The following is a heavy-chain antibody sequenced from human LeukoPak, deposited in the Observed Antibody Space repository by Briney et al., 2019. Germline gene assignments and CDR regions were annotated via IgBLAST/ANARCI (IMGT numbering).Heavy chain of an antibody. Sequence: SETLSLTCTVSGGSISSYYWSWIRQPPGKGLEWTGYIYYSGSTNYNPSLKSRVTISVDTSKNQFSLKLSSVTAADTAVYYCARDSSSSWHGGYNWFDPWGQGTLVTVSS. CDR1: GGSISSYY. D-gene: IGHD6-13*01. J-gene: IGHJ5*02. CDR2: IYYSGST. V-gene: IGHV4-59*01. CDR3: ARDSSSSWHGGYNWFDP.